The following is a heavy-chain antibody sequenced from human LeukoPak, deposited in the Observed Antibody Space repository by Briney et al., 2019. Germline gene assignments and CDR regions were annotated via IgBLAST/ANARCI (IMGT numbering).Heavy chain of an antibody. CDR2: IYHSGNT. J-gene: IGHJ4*02. V-gene: IGHV4-59*01. D-gene: IGHD6-13*01. CDR1: GDSITSYY. Sequence: SETLSLTCSVSGDSITSYYWSWIRQPPGKGLEWIGFIYHSGNTNYNPSLTARVTMSVDTSKTQISLRLSAVTAADTAVYYCAREEGIATAGALEYWGQGILVTVAS. CDR3: AREEGIATAGALEY.